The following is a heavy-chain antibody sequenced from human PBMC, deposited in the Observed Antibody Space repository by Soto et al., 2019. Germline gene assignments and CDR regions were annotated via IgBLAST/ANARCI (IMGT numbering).Heavy chain of an antibody. CDR2: IYYSGST. J-gene: IGHJ6*03. V-gene: IGHV4-39*01. D-gene: IGHD6-13*01. Sequence: PSETLSLTCTVSGGSISSSSYYWGWIRQPPGKGLEWIGSIYYSGSTYYNPSLKSRVTISVDTSKNQFSLKLSSVTAADTAVYYCARHGSSSWPSIHYYYYMDVWGKGTTVTVSS. CDR1: GGSISSSSYY. CDR3: ARHGSSSWPSIHYYYYMDV.